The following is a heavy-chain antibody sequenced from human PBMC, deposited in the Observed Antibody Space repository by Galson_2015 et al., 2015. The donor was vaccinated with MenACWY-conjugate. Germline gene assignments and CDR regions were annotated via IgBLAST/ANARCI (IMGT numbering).Heavy chain of an antibody. D-gene: IGHD2-15*01. Sequence: SLSLAYAASGFTFSSYSMNWVCQAPGKGLEWVSSISSSSSYIYYADSVKGRFTISRDNAKNSLYLQMNSLKAEDTAVYYCARDKAIVEVVAATPVCYYGMDVWGQGTTVTVS. V-gene: IGHV3-21*01. CDR2: ISSSSSYI. J-gene: IGHJ6*02. CDR3: ARDKAIVEVVAATPVCYYGMDV. CDR1: GFTFSSYS.